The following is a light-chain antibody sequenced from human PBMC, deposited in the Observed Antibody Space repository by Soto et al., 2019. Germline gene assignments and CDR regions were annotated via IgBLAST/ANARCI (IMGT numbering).Light chain of an antibody. CDR2: GES. Sequence: EIVMTHCPATLSVSPGERATLSCRARQSVSNKLAWYQQKLGRSPSLLLYGESTRATGIAARFSGSGSGTEFTLTISSMQSEDFEVYFCQQYHKWPLTFGGGTKVDI. V-gene: IGKV3-15*01. CDR3: QQYHKWPLT. CDR1: QSVSNK. J-gene: IGKJ4*01.